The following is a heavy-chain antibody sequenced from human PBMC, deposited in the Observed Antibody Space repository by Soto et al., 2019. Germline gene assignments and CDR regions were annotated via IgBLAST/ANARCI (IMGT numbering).Heavy chain of an antibody. J-gene: IGHJ4*02. CDR2: IWYDGSNK. D-gene: IGHD2-21*02. Sequence: GGSLRLSCAASGFTFSNYGMHWVRQAPGKGLEWVALIWYDGSNKYYADSVKGRFTISRDNSKNTLLLQMNTLRAEDTAVYYCARDRTDVEVVTAILDYWGQGTLVTVSS. CDR1: GFTFSNYG. CDR3: ARDRTDVEVVTAILDY. V-gene: IGHV3-33*01.